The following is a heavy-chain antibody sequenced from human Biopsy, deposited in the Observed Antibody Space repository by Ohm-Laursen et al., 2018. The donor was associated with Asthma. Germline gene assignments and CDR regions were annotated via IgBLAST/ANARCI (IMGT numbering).Heavy chain of an antibody. J-gene: IGHJ4*02. V-gene: IGHV1-24*01. CDR1: GYSLTDFS. Sequence: SLKVSCKISGYSLTDFSMHWVRQAPGQGLEWMGGHDHEEGGTVNARRFQGRVTMTEDTSTDTAYMELSSLSSDDTAVYYCASDFPKDYVRYNFQFWGQGTLVTVSS. CDR2: HDHEEGGT. D-gene: IGHD4-17*01. CDR3: ASDFPKDYVRYNFQF.